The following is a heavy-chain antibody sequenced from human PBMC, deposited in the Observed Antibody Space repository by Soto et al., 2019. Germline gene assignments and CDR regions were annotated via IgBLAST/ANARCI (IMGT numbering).Heavy chain of an antibody. CDR3: ARGGCRYSVGIEARFDY. J-gene: IGHJ4*02. CDR1: GGTFSSYT. V-gene: IGHV1-69*02. D-gene: IGHD3-9*01. Sequence: QVQLVQSGAEVKKPGSSVKVSCKASGGTFSSYTISWVRQAPGQGLEWMGRIIPILGIANYAQKFQGRVTITADKSTSTAYMELSSLRSEDTAVYYCARGGCRYSVGIEARFDYWGQGTLVTVSS. CDR2: IIPILGIA.